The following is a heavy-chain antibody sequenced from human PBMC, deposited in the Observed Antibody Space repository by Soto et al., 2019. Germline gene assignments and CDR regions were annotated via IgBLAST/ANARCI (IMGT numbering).Heavy chain of an antibody. J-gene: IGHJ6*02. Sequence: ESGGGVVQPGRSLRLSCAASGFTFSTYGMHWVRQAPGKGLEWVAVISYDGSNKYYADSVKGRFTISRDNSKNTLYLQMNSLRAEDTAVYYCAKDRILYLSLGMDVWGQGTPVTVSS. CDR3: AKDRILYLSLGMDV. CDR1: GFTFSTYG. D-gene: IGHD3-3*01. V-gene: IGHV3-30*18. CDR2: ISYDGSNK.